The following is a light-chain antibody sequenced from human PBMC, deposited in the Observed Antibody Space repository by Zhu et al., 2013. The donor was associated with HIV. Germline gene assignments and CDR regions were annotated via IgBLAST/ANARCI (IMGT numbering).Light chain of an antibody. J-gene: IGLJ1*01. V-gene: IGLV2-14*01. Sequence: QSALTQPASVSGSPGQSITISCTGTSSDVGGYDYVSWYQQHPGKAPKLMIYEVSKRPSGVPDRFSGSKSGNTASLTVSGLQAEDEADYYCSSYTSSTTLLYVFGTGTKVTVL. CDR2: EVS. CDR3: SSYTSSTTLLYV. CDR1: SSDVGGYDY.